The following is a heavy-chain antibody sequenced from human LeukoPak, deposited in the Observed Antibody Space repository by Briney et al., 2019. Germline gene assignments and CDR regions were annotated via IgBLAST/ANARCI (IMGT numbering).Heavy chain of an antibody. CDR3: TRVPIRTVTLVIVVRGQDVFDI. J-gene: IGHJ3*02. V-gene: IGHV3-49*03. CDR1: GFTSGDYA. D-gene: IGHD3-22*01. CDR2: IRSKAYGGTA. Sequence: GGSLRLSCTASGFTSGDYAMSWFRQAPGKGLEWVGFIRSKAYGGTAEYAASVKGRCTIPRADSKSIAYLQMNSLKPEDTAVYYCTRVPIRTVTLVIVVRGQDVFDIWGQGTMVTVSS.